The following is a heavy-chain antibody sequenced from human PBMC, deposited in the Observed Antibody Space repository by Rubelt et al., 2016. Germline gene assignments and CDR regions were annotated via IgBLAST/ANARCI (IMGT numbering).Heavy chain of an antibody. J-gene: IGHJ6*02. CDR2: IYHSGST. CDR3: ARHGGTGYSYGSPYYYYYAMDV. CDR1: SNW. D-gene: IGHD5-18*01. Sequence: SNWWSWVRQPPGKGLEWIGEIYHSGSTNYNPSLKSRVTISVDTSKNQFSLKLSSVTAADTALYYCARHGGTGYSYGSPYYYYYAMDVWGQGTTVTVSS. V-gene: IGHV4-4*02.